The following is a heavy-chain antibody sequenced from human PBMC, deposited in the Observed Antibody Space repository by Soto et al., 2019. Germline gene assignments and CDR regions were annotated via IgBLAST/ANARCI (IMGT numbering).Heavy chain of an antibody. CDR3: ARDDLFFDSGLDH. Sequence: QVQLVESGGGVVRPGTSLRLSCAATGFSFSAHGMHWVRQAPGKGLEWLAVINDGSEEGYADSVRGRFTISRDNARNILYLQMDNLRAEDSALYYCARDDLFFDSGLDHWGQGTLVTVSS. CDR1: GFSFSAHG. CDR2: INDGSEE. D-gene: IGHD3-9*01. J-gene: IGHJ4*02. V-gene: IGHV3-33*01.